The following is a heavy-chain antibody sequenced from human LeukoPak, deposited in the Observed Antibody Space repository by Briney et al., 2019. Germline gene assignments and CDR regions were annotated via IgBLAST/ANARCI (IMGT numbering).Heavy chain of an antibody. D-gene: IGHD3-3*01. CDR2: IYYSGST. CDR1: GVSISSGGYY. CDR3: ARAKISRTIFIGTRPLKGWFDP. V-gene: IGHV4-31*03. Sequence: PQTLSLTCTVSGVSISSGGYYWSWIRQHPGKGLEWIGYIYYSGSTYYNPSLKSRVTISVDTSKNQFSLKLSSVTAADTAVYYCARAKISRTIFIGTRPLKGWFDPWGQGTLVTVSS. J-gene: IGHJ5*02.